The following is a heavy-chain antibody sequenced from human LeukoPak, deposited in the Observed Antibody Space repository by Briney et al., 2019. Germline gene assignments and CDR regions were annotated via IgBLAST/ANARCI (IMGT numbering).Heavy chain of an antibody. J-gene: IGHJ3*02. CDR1: GFTFSSFS. D-gene: IGHD1-7*01. CDR2: ISSSSSTI. V-gene: IGHV3-48*01. CDR3: ARVGFLELLYDAFDI. Sequence: PGGSLRLSCAASGFTFSSFSMNWVRQAPGKGLEWVSYISSSSSTIYYADSVKGRFTISRDNAKNSLYLQMNSLRAEDTAVYYCARVGFLELLYDAFDIWGQGTMVTVSS.